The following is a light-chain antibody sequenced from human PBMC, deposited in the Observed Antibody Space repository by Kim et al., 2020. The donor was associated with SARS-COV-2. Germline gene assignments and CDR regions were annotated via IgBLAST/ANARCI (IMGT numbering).Light chain of an antibody. Sequence: EIVLTQSPDTLSLSPGERATLSCRASQSVSSNYLAWFQQKPGQAPRLLIYGASSRATGIPERFSGSGSGTDFTLTISRLEPEDFAVYYCQQYGSSPRTFGQGTKLEI. V-gene: IGKV3-20*01. CDR1: QSVSSNY. CDR2: GAS. CDR3: QQYGSSPRT. J-gene: IGKJ2*01.